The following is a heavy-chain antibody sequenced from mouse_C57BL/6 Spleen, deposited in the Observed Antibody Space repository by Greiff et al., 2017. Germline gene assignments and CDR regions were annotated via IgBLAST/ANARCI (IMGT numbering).Heavy chain of an antibody. CDR2: INPSHGGT. V-gene: IGHV1-53*01. CDR1: GYTFTSYR. J-gene: IGHJ4*01. CDR3: ARSGRYDCAMDY. D-gene: IGHD1-1*01. Sequence: QVQLQQAGSELGKPGASVKLSWKASGYTFTSYRMHWVEQRPGQGLEWVGNINPSHGGTNYNEKFKSKAKLTVDKSTTTAYMQLSSLTSEDSAVYYYARSGRYDCAMDYWGQGTSVTVSS.